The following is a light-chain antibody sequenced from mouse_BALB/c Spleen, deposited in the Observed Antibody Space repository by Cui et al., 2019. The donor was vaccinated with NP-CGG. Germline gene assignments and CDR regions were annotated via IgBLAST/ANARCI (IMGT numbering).Light chain of an antibody. CDR3: ALWYSNHWV. J-gene: IGLJ1*01. V-gene: IGLV1*01. CDR1: TGAVTTSNY. Sequence: QAVVTQESVLTTSPGETVTLTCRSRTGAVTTSNYANWVQEKPDHLFTGLIGGTNNRAPGVPARFSGSLIGDKAALTITGAQTEDEAIYFCALWYSNHWVFGGGTKLTVL. CDR2: GTN.